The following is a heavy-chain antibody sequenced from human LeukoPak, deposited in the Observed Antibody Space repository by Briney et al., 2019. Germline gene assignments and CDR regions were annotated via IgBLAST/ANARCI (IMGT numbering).Heavy chain of an antibody. J-gene: IGHJ4*02. CDR3: ARGLWSAHRREYYFDS. D-gene: IGHD3-3*01. Sequence: ASVKVSCKASGYTFTSYAMHWLRQAPGQRLEWMGWINAGNGDTKFSQNYQARVTITRDASESTAYMELSSLTSEDTAVYFCARGLWSAHRREYYFDSWGQGTLVTVSS. CDR2: INAGNGDT. V-gene: IGHV1-3*01. CDR1: GYTFTSYA.